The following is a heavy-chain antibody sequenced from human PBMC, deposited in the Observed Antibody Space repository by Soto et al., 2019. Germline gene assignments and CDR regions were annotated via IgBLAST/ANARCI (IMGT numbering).Heavy chain of an antibody. D-gene: IGHD1-26*01. CDR1: GFTFSSYS. J-gene: IGHJ4*02. V-gene: IGHV3-21*01. CDR2: ISSSSSYI. Sequence: EVQLVASGGGLVKPGGSLRLSCAASGFTFSSYSMNWVRQAPGKGLEWVSSISSSSSYIYYADSVMGRFTISRDNAKNSLYLQMNSLRAEDTAVYYCARVGWVDLFDYWGQGTLVTVSS. CDR3: ARVGWVDLFDY.